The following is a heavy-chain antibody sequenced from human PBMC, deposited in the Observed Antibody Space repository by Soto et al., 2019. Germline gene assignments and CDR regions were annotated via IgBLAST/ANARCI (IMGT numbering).Heavy chain of an antibody. Sequence: ASVKVSCKASGYNFNGYYLHWLRQAPGQGLEWMGWIVPNSGGTYSAQKFQGRLTLTRDSSISTTYLELSSLTSDDTAVYYCARDLEDYGDYPSASSAVPLFDYWGQGTLVTVSS. CDR3: ARDLEDYGDYPSASSAVPLFDY. J-gene: IGHJ4*02. CDR1: GYNFNGYY. D-gene: IGHD4-17*01. V-gene: IGHV1-2*02. CDR2: IVPNSGGT.